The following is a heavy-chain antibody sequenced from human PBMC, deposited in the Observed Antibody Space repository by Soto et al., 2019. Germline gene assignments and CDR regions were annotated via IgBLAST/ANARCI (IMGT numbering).Heavy chain of an antibody. Sequence: VQLVESGGGLVKPGGSLRLSCAASGFTFSSYSMNWVRQAPGKGLEWVSSISSSSSYIYYADSVKGRFTISRDNAKNSLYLQMNSLRAEDTAVYYCARELLPKKRIAARRIRYYYGMDVW. D-gene: IGHD6-6*01. CDR2: ISSSSSYI. J-gene: IGHJ6*01. CDR3: ARELLPKKRIAARRIRYYYGMDV. V-gene: IGHV3-21*01. CDR1: GFTFSSYS.